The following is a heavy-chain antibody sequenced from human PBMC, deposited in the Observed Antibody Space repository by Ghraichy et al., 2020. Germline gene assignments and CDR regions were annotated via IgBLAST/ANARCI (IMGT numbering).Heavy chain of an antibody. CDR3: ARVSGTYGERDAFDI. J-gene: IGHJ3*02. CDR2: IYYRGNT. Sequence: SQDPSLTCIVSGGSISSDDYYWSWVRQPPGKGLEWIAYIYYRGNTYYNPSLKSRLTMSVDTSKNQFSLKLTSVTAADTAVYYCARVSGTYGERDAFDIWGQGTLVTVSS. V-gene: IGHV4-30-4*01. CDR1: GGSISSDDYY. D-gene: IGHD4-17*01.